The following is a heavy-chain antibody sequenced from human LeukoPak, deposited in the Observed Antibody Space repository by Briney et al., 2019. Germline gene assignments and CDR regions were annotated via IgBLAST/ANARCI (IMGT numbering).Heavy chain of an antibody. Sequence: PGGSLRLSCAASGFTFTSYAMNWVRQAPGKGLEWVSTISGSGHVTYFASSVKGRFTIFRDNSKNTLYLEMNSLRAEDTAIYYCAKGYGGKFFYFDYWGQGTLVTVSS. J-gene: IGHJ4*02. CDR1: GFTFTSYA. V-gene: IGHV3-23*01. CDR2: ISGSGHVT. CDR3: AKGYGGKFFYFDY. D-gene: IGHD4-23*01.